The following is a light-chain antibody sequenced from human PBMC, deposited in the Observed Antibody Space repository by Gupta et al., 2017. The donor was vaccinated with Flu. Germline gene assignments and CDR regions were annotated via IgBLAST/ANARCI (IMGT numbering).Light chain of an antibody. J-gene: IGKJ4*01. CDR3: QPRDQSPLT. CDR2: AVS. Sequence: DIQLTQSPSFLSASVGDRVAITCRASQDISHYLAWYQQKSGEGPKLLIYAVSTLHTVVPSRFSGSGSGTEFTLTISSLQPEDFGIYYCQPRDQSPLTFGRGTKVEVK. CDR1: QDISHY. V-gene: IGKV1-9*01.